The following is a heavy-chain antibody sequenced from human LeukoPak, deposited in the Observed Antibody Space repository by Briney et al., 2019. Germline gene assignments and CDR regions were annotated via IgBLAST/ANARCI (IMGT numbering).Heavy chain of an antibody. CDR3: ASYPGIAVAVDSYYYYGMDV. J-gene: IGHJ6*02. D-gene: IGHD6-19*01. CDR1: GYTFTSYG. Sequence: ASVKVSCKASGYTFTSYGISWVRQAPGQGLEWMGWISAYNGNTNYAQKLQGRVTMTTDTSTSTAYMELRSLRSDDTAVYYCASYPGIAVAVDSYYYYGMDVWGQGTTVTVSS. V-gene: IGHV1-18*01. CDR2: ISAYNGNT.